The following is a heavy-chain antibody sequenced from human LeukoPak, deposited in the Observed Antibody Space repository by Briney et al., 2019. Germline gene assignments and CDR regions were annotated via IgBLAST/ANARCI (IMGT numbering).Heavy chain of an antibody. CDR1: GYTFTSYY. CDR3: ARAERGDCPHDY. D-gene: IGHD2-21*02. CDR2: INPSGGST. V-gene: IGHV1-46*01. Sequence: ASVKVSRKASGYTFTSYYMHWVRQAPGQGLEWMGIINPSGGSTSYAQKFQGRVTMTRDTSTSTVYMELSSLRSEDTAVYYCARAERGDCPHDYWGQGTLVTVSS. J-gene: IGHJ4*02.